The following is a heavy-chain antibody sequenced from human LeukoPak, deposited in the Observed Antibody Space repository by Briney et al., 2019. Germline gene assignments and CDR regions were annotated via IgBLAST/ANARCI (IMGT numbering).Heavy chain of an antibody. D-gene: IGHD4-11*01. V-gene: IGHV1-2*02. CDR1: GYTFTGYY. CDR3: AIGGSNRVIDY. CDR2: INPNSDGT. Sequence: GASVKVSCKASGYTFTGYYIHWVRQAPAQGLEWMGLINPNSDGTNYAQKFQGRVTMTRDTSISTAYMELSRLRSDDTAVYYCAIGGSNRVIDYWGQGTLVTVSS. J-gene: IGHJ4*02.